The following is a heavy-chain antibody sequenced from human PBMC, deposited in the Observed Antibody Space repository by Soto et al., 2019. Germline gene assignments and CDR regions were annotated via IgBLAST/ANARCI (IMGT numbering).Heavy chain of an antibody. CDR3: ARRPLYGYDFWSGLIVWHAESWFDP. CDR1: GFSFSSYG. J-gene: IGHJ5*02. V-gene: IGHV3-33*01. D-gene: IGHD3-3*01. CDR2: IWYDGSNK. Sequence: GWSLRLSCAASGFSFSSYGMHWVRQAPGKGLEWVAVIWYDGSNKYYADSVKGRFTISRDNSKNTLYLQMNSLRAEDTAVYYCARRPLYGYDFWSGLIVWHAESWFDPWGQGTLVTASS.